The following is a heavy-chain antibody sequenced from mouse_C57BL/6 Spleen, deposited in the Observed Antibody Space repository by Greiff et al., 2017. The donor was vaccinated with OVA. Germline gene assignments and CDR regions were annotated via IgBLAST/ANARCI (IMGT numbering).Heavy chain of an antibody. J-gene: IGHJ1*03. CDR1: GYTFTSYW. V-gene: IGHV1-69*01. CDR2: IDPSDSYT. CDR3: ARLTTVDWYFDV. D-gene: IGHD1-1*01. Sequence: VQLQQPGAELVMPGASVKLSCKASGYTFTSYWMHWVKQRPGQGLEWIGEIDPSDSYTNYNQKFKGKSTLTVDKSSSTAYMQLSSLTSEDSAVYYCARLTTVDWYFDVWGTGTTVTVSS.